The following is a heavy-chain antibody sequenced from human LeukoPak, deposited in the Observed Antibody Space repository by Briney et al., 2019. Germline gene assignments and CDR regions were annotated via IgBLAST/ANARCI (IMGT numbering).Heavy chain of an antibody. CDR2: INHSGST. J-gene: IGHJ4*02. Sequence: SETLSLTXAVYGGSFSGYYWSWIRQPPGKGLEWIGEINHSGSTNYNPSLKSRVTISVDTSKNQFSLKLSSVAAADTAVYYCARSPFDYWGPGTLVTVSS. CDR1: GGSFSGYY. CDR3: ARSPFDY. V-gene: IGHV4-34*01.